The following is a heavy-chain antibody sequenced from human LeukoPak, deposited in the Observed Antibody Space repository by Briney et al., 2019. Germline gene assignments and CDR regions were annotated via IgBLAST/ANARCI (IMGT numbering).Heavy chain of an antibody. J-gene: IGHJ4*02. CDR2: ISGSGGST. D-gene: IGHD5-18*01. V-gene: IGHV3-23*01. CDR3: ANLWGYSYGHHYFDY. CDR1: GFTFSSYA. Sequence: GGSLRLSYAASGFTFSSYAMSWVRQAPGKGLEWVSAISGSGGSTYYADSVKGRFTISRDNSKNTLYLQMNSLRAEDTAVYYCANLWGYSYGHHYFDYWGQGTLVTVSS.